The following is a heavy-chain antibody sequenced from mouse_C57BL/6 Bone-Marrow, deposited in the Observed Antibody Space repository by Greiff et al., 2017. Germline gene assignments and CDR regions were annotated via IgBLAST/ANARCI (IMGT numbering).Heavy chain of an antibody. CDR2: IHPNSGST. J-gene: IGHJ1*03. CDR1: GYTFTSYW. Sequence: VQLVESGAELVKPGASVKLSCKASGYTFTSYWMHWVKQRPGQGLEWIGMIHPNSGSTNYNEKFKSKATLTVDKSSSTAYMQLSSLTSEDSAVYYCAFITTVVDWYFDVWGTGTTVTVSS. D-gene: IGHD1-1*01. V-gene: IGHV1-64*01. CDR3: AFITTVVDWYFDV.